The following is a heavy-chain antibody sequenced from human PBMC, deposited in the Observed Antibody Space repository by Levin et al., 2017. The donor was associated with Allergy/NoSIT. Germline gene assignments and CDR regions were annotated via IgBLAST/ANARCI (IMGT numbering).Heavy chain of an antibody. V-gene: IGHV5-51*01. CDR1: GYTFSGYW. J-gene: IGHJ5*02. D-gene: IGHD3-16*01. Sequence: KHGESLKISCKTSGYTFSGYWIGWVRQMPGKGLEWMAIIYPDNSDTRYSPSFQGQVTISADKSINTAYLQWSSLKASDTAMYYCARQGASVNTLDLVWFDPWGQGTLVTVSS. CDR2: IYPDNSDT. CDR3: ARQGASVNTLDLVWFDP.